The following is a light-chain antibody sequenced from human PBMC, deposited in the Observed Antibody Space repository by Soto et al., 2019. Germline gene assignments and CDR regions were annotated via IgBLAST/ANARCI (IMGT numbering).Light chain of an antibody. CDR3: QQYSSSPLT. CDR2: GAS. V-gene: IGKV3-20*01. Sequence: EIVLTQSPGTLSLSPGERATLSCRASQSFSSSYLAWYQQKPGQAPRLLIYGASSRATGIPDRFSGSGSGTDFTLTISRLEPEDCAVYYCQQYSSSPLTFGGGTKVDIK. CDR1: QSFSSSY. J-gene: IGKJ4*01.